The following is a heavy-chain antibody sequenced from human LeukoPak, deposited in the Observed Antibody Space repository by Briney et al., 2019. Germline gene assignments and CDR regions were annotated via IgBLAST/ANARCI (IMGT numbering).Heavy chain of an antibody. D-gene: IGHD6-19*01. CDR2: IGTAGDT. J-gene: IGHJ4*02. CDR1: GFTFSNYD. V-gene: IGHV3-13*01. Sequence: GGSLRLSCAASGFTFSNYDMLWVRQVTGKGLEWVSAIGTAGDTYYPGSVKGRFTISRENAKNSLYLQMNSLRAGDTAVYYYARKSPSGQTDYWGQGTLVTVSS. CDR3: ARKSPSGQTDY.